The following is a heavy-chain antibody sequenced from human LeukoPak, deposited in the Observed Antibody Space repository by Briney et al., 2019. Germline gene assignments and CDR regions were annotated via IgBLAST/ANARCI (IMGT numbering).Heavy chain of an antibody. CDR1: GFTFSSYW. D-gene: IGHD3-22*01. V-gene: IGHV3-74*01. CDR2: ISSDGRSI. CDR3: ARLPLYDSSGLFI. J-gene: IGHJ3*02. Sequence: GGSLRLSCAASGFTFSSYWMHWVRQAPGKGLVWVSRISSDGRSIAYADSVKGRFTISRDNAKNTLYLQMSSLRAEDTALYCCARLPLYDSSGLFIWGQGTMVTVSS.